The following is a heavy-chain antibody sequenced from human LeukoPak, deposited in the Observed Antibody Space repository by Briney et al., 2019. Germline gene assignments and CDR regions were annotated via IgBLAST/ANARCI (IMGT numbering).Heavy chain of an antibody. D-gene: IGHD3-10*01. Sequence: PSETLSLTCTVSGYSISSGYYWGWIRQPPGKGREWIGSIYHSGSTYYNPSLKSRVTISVDTSKNQFSLKLSSVTAADTAVYYCARESAMVRFDYWGQGTLVTVSS. J-gene: IGHJ4*02. CDR2: IYHSGST. CDR1: GYSISSGYY. V-gene: IGHV4-38-2*02. CDR3: ARESAMVRFDY.